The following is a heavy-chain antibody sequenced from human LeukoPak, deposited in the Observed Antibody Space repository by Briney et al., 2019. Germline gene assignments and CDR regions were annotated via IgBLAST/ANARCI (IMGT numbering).Heavy chain of an antibody. CDR3: AKNALIPGIAAALTY. CDR1: GFTFSSYG. J-gene: IGHJ4*02. Sequence: PGGSLRLSCAASGFTFSSYGMHWVRQAPGKGLEWVAVIWYDGSNKYYADSVKGRFTISRDNSKNTLYLQMNSLRAEDTAVYYCAKNALIPGIAAALTYWGQGTLVTVSS. V-gene: IGHV3-30*02. D-gene: IGHD6-13*01. CDR2: IWYDGSNK.